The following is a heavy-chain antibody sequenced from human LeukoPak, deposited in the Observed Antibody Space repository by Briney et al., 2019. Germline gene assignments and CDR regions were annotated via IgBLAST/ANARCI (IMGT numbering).Heavy chain of an antibody. D-gene: IGHD5-24*01. CDR3: ARGMRQIDGAFDL. CDR2: IWHDGSEK. J-gene: IGHJ3*01. V-gene: IGHV3-33*01. CDR1: GFTFSDYG. Sequence: PGGSLRLSCAASGFTFSDYGMHWVRQAPGEGLEWVAVIWHDGSEKYYGDSVKGRFTISRDDSKNTLHLQMNSLRAEDTGVYYCARGMRQIDGAFDLWGQGTRVTVSS.